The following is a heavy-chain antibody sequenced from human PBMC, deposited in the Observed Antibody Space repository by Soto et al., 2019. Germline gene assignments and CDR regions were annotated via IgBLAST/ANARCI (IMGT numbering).Heavy chain of an antibody. CDR3: ARGAVGDAFDI. D-gene: IGHD1-26*01. Sequence: ASGKVSCKASGYTFTSYAMHWVRQAPGQRLEWMGWINAGNGNTKYSQKFQGRVTITRDTSASTAYMELSSLRSEDTAVYYCARGAVGDAFDIWGQGTMVAVSS. V-gene: IGHV1-3*01. J-gene: IGHJ3*02. CDR1: GYTFTSYA. CDR2: INAGNGNT.